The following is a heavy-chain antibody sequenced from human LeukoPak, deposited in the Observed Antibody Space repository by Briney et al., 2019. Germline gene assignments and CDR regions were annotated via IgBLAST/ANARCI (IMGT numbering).Heavy chain of an antibody. V-gene: IGHV4-59*01. CDR3: ARDQGSGWYPLAFDI. CDR2: IYYSGST. J-gene: IGHJ3*02. CDR1: GGSISSYY. D-gene: IGHD6-19*01. Sequence: SETLSLTCTVSGGSISSYYWSWIRQPPGKGLEWIGYIYYSGSTNYNPSLKSRVTISVDTTKNQFSLKLSSVTAADTAVYYCARDQGSGWYPLAFDIWGQGTMVTVSS.